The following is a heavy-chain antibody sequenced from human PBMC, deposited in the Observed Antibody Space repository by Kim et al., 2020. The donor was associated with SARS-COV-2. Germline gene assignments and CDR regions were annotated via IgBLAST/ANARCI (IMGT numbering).Heavy chain of an antibody. J-gene: IGHJ1*01. V-gene: IGHV3-9*01. Sequence: YAGSVKGRFTIARDNAKNSLYLQMNSLRAEDTALYYCAKDRYGDYEYFQHWGQGTLVTVSS. D-gene: IGHD4-17*01. CDR3: AKDRYGDYEYFQH.